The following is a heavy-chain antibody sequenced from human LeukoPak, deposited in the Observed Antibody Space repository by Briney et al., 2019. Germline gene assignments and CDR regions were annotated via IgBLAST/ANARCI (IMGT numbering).Heavy chain of an antibody. J-gene: IGHJ4*02. CDR1: GFTFSSYS. D-gene: IGHD3-10*01. Sequence: GGSLRLSCAASGFTFSSYSMNWVRQAPGKGLEWVSSISLSSAYIYYVDSVKGRFTISRDNAKNSLYLQMNSLRAEDTAVYYCAKSFWWFGEFSPFDNWGQGTLVTVSS. V-gene: IGHV3-21*01. CDR2: ISLSSAYI. CDR3: AKSFWWFGEFSPFDN.